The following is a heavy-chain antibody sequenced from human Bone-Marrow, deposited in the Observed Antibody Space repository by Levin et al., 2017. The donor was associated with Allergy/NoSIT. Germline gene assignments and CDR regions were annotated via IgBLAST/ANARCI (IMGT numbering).Heavy chain of an antibody. D-gene: IGHD2-8*02. V-gene: IGHV3-21*01. CDR3: ARGIIGDVRVAHKEAFDI. CDR1: GFTFSIYS. CDR2: ISSSGSDM. J-gene: IGHJ3*02. Sequence: GGSLRLSCTVSGFTFSIYSINWVRQAPGKGLEWVSSISSSGSDMYYVDSVRGRLTISRDTAKNSLTLQMNSLRAEDTAVYYCARGIIGDVRVAHKEAFDIWGQGTMVSVSS.